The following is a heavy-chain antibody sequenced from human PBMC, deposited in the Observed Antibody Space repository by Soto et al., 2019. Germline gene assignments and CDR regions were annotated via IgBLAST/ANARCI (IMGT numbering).Heavy chain of an antibody. CDR2: MSYDGSNK. CDR1: GFTFSSYA. Sequence: QVQLVESGGGVVQPGRSLRLSCAASGFTFSSYAMHWVRRAPGKGLEWMAVMSYDGSNKYYADSVKGRFTISRDNSKNTLYLQMNSLRPEDTALDYGARDGGAYWGQGTLVIVSS. CDR3: ARDGGAY. D-gene: IGHD3-16*01. J-gene: IGHJ4*02. V-gene: IGHV3-30-3*01.